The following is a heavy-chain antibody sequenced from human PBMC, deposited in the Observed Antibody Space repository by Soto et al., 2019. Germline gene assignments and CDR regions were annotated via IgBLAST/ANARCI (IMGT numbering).Heavy chain of an antibody. CDR1: GGTFSSYA. V-gene: IGHV1-69*01. D-gene: IGHD3-10*01. Sequence: QVQLVQSGAEVKKPGSSVKVSCKASGGTFSSYAISWVRQAPGQGLEWMGGIIPIFGTATYAQKFQGRVTITADESTSTAYMELSSLRSEDTAVYYCAKLGPTVPLGSEGDFDLWGRGTLVTVSS. CDR2: IIPIFGTA. CDR3: AKLGPTVPLGSEGDFDL. J-gene: IGHJ2*01.